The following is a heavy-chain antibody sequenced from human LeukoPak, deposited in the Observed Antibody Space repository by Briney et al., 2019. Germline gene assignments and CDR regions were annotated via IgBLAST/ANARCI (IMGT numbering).Heavy chain of an antibody. V-gene: IGHV3-66*02. Sequence: GGSLRLSCAASGFTVTSAYMNWVRQAPGKGLEWVSVIYMGSSIYYADSVKGRFTISRDNSKNTLFLQTSSLRVEDTAVYYCARGNTDHARLSNGMDVWGQGTTVTVSS. CDR2: IYMGSSI. J-gene: IGHJ6*02. CDR3: ARGNTDHARLSNGMDV. CDR1: GFTVTSAY. D-gene: IGHD6-25*01.